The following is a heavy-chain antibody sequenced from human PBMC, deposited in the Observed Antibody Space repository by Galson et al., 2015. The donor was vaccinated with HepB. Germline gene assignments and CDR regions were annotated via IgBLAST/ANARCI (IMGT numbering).Heavy chain of an antibody. J-gene: IGHJ3*02. Sequence: SLRLSCAASEFTFNNYAMHWVRQAPGKGLEWLTVIWYDGSNKYYADSVKGRFTISRDNSENTLYLQMNSLRAEDTAVYYCAGDPSTVTTTGGVFDIWGHGTMVTVSS. CDR2: IWYDGSNK. CDR1: EFTFNNYA. CDR3: AGDPSTVTTTGGVFDI. D-gene: IGHD4-17*01. V-gene: IGHV3-33*01.